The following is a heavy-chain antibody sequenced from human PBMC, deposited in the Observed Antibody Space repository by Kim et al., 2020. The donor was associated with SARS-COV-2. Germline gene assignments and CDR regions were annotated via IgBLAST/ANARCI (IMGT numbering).Heavy chain of an antibody. CDR3: ARVQGGLRGVPDY. J-gene: IGHJ4*02. V-gene: IGHV3-20*01. Sequence: YADSVKGRFTISRDNAKNSLYLQMNSLRAEDTALYHCARVQGGLRGVPDYWGQGTLVTVSS. D-gene: IGHD3-10*01.